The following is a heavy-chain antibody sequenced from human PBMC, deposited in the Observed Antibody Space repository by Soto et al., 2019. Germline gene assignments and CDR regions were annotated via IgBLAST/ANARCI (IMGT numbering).Heavy chain of an antibody. CDR2: ISGTGAIT. D-gene: IGHD6-19*01. J-gene: IGHJ6*02. V-gene: IGHV3-23*01. CDR1: GFTFSSYA. Sequence: EVQLLESGGGLVQPGGPLRLSCAASGFTFSSYAMNWVRQALGKGLQWVSSISGTGAITAYADSVKGRFTISRDNSKNTAYLQLNTLRADDTAVYFCAKDRTVAGDPWDDYGMDVWAKGPRSPSP. CDR3: AKDRTVAGDPWDDYGMDV.